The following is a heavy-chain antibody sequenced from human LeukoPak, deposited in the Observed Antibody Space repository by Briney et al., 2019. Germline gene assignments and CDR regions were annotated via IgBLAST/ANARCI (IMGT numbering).Heavy chain of an antibody. V-gene: IGHV1-69*06. D-gene: IGHD3-10*01. CDR2: IIPIFGTA. J-gene: IGHJ6*03. Sequence: SVKVSCKASGGTFSSYAISWVRQAPGQGLEWMGGIIPIFGTANYAQKFQGRVTITADKSTSTAYMELSSLRSEDTAVYYCARGVDTMVRGVIIVRENYMDVWDKGTTVTVSS. CDR1: GGTFSSYA. CDR3: ARGVDTMVRGVIIVRENYMDV.